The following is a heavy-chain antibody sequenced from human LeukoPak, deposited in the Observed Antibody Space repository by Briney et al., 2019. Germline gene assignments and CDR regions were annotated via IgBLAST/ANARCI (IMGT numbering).Heavy chain of an antibody. Sequence: EASVKVSCKVSGYTLTELSMHWVRQAPGKGLEWMGGFDPEDGETIYAQKFQGRDTMTEDTSTDTAYMELSSLRSEDPAVYYCATRRTEGLFIRGFDYWGQGTLVTVSS. CDR2: FDPEDGET. CDR1: GYTLTELS. J-gene: IGHJ4*02. D-gene: IGHD3/OR15-3a*01. CDR3: ATRRTEGLFIRGFDY. V-gene: IGHV1-24*01.